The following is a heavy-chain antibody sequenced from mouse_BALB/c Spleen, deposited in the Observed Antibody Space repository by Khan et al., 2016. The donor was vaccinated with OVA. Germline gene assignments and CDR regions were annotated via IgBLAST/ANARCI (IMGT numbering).Heavy chain of an antibody. CDR3: ARHGTSSWFAY. Sequence: VQLQQSGPELMKPGASVKISCKASGYSFTTYYIHWVKQSHGKSLEWIGYIDPFNGSTTYNQKFKGKATLTVDKYSSTAYMHLSSLTSEDSAVYYCARHGTSSWFAYWGQGTLVTVSA. J-gene: IGHJ3*01. D-gene: IGHD1-1*01. CDR1: GYSFTTYY. V-gene: IGHV1S135*01. CDR2: IDPFNGST.